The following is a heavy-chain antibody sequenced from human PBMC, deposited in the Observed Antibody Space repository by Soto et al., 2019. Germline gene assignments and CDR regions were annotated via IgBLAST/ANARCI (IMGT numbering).Heavy chain of an antibody. CDR2: IYYSGST. V-gene: IGHV4-39*01. Sequence: SETLSLTCTVSGGSISSSSYYWGWIRQPPGKGLEWIGSIYYSGSTYYNPSHKSRVTISVDTSKNQFSLKLSSGTAADTAVYYCARRATVTTYWFDPWGQGTLVTVSS. CDR3: ARRATVTTYWFDP. D-gene: IGHD4-4*01. CDR1: GGSISSSSYY. J-gene: IGHJ5*02.